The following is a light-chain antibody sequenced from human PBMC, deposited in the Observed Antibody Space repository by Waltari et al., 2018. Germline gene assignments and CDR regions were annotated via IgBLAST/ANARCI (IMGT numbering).Light chain of an antibody. Sequence: QSVLTQPPSLSAAPGQKVTISCSGSSSNIGNYSVSWYQQLPGTAPKLFIYANNNRPAGIPDRFSGSISGNTASLTITGAQAEDEAYYYCHSRDVSGVGGTFGGGTKLTVL. CDR3: HSRDVSGVGGT. V-gene: IGLV1-51*02. CDR2: ANN. J-gene: IGLJ2*01. CDR1: SSNIGNYS.